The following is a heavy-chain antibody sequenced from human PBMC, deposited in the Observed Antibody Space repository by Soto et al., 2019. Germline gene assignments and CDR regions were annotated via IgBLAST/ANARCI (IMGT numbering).Heavy chain of an antibody. D-gene: IGHD3-3*01. V-gene: IGHV4-59*01. CDR3: ARYNFRSGYYDF. J-gene: IGHJ4*02. CDR2: IYYGGST. Sequence: SETLSLTCTVSGGSLSSYYWNWIRQPPGKGLEWIGFIYYGGSTTYNPSLKSRVTISVDTSKNQFSLKMSSVTAADTAVYYCARYNFRSGYYDFWGQGPLVTVSP. CDR1: GGSLSSYY.